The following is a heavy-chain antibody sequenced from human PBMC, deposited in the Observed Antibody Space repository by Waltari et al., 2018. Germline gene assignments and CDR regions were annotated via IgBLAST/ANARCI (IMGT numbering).Heavy chain of an antibody. V-gene: IGHV1-69*05. CDR1: GGTFSSYA. CDR3: AREGSEDSHNGMDV. Sequence: QVQLVQSGAEVKKPGSSVKVSCKASGGTFSSYAISWVRQAPGQGLEWMGVSITIFGTANDAQKFQGRCTITTDESTSTAYMELSSLRSEDTAVYYCAREGSEDSHNGMDVWGQGTTVTVSS. J-gene: IGHJ6*02. CDR2: SITIFGTA. D-gene: IGHD2-15*01.